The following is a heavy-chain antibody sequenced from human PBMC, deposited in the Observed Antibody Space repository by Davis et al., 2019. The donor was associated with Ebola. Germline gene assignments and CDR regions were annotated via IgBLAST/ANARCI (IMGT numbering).Heavy chain of an antibody. D-gene: IGHD3-10*01. CDR1: GFTFSSYW. CDR3: DRPIYGSGSWWFDP. CDR2: INQDGSEK. J-gene: IGHJ5*02. Sequence: SLITSCASSGFTFSSYWLSGVRQPPRKGLEWVANINQDGSEKYYEDSVKGRFTIYRDNAKNSLYLQMNSLRDEDTAVYYCDRPIYGSGSWWFDPWGQGTLVTVSS. V-gene: IGHV3-7*01.